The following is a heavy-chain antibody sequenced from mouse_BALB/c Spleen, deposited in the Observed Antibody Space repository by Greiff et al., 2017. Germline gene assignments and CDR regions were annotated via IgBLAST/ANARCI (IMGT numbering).Heavy chain of an antibody. V-gene: IGHV1-87*01. CDR1: GYTFTSYW. CDR3: ARSGYYDYDGFAY. J-gene: IGHJ3*01. D-gene: IGHD2-4*01. Sequence: VQLQQSGAELARPGASVKLSCKASGYTFTSYWMQWVKQRPGQGLEWIGAIYPGDGDTRYTQKFKGKATLTADKSSSTAYMQLSSLASEDSAVYYCARSGYYDYDGFAYWGQGTLVTVSA. CDR2: IYPGDGDT.